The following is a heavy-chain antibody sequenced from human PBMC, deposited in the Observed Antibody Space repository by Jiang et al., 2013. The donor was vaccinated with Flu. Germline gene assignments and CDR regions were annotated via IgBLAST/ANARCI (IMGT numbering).Heavy chain of an antibody. D-gene: IGHD3-3*01. J-gene: IGHJ6*02. CDR1: GGTFSSYA. CDR3: ARGTYYDFWSGYYGMDV. V-gene: IGHV1-69*01. CDR2: IIPIFGTA. Sequence: GAEVKKPGSSVKVSCKASGGTFSSYAISWVRQAPGQGLEWMGGIIPIFGTANYAQKFQGRVTITADESTSTAYMELSSLRSEDTAVYYCARGTYYDFWSGYYGMDVWGQGTTVTVSS.